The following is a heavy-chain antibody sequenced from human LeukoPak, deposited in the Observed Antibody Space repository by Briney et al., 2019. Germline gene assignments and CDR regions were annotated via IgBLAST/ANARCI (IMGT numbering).Heavy chain of an antibody. J-gene: IGHJ3*02. CDR2: IKKDGSEK. CDR3: ARDSNYYDSSAYYDTFDI. D-gene: IGHD3-22*01. Sequence: PGGSLRLSCEASGFSFSTYWMTWVRQAPGKGLEWVANIKKDGSEKHYVDSVRGRLTISRDNARNSLYLQMSSLRVEDTAMYYCARDSNYYDSSAYYDTFDIWGQGTMVTVSS. CDR1: GFSFSTYW. V-gene: IGHV3-7*01.